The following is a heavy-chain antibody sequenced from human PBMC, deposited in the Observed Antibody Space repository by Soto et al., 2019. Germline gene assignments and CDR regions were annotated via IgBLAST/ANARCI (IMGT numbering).Heavy chain of an antibody. V-gene: IGHV4-30-4*01. CDR3: ARDHSTGYYYGMDV. CDR1: GGSISSGDYY. J-gene: IGHJ6*02. Sequence: PSETLSLTCTVSGGSISSGDYYWSWIRQPPGKGLEWIGYIYYSGSTYYNPSLKSRVTISVDTSKNQFSLKLSSVTAADTAVYYCARDHSTGYYYGMDVWGQGTTVTVSS. CDR2: IYYSGST. D-gene: IGHD2-15*01.